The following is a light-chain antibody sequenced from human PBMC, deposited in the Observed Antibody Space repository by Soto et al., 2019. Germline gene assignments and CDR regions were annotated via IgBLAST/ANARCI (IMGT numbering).Light chain of an antibody. V-gene: IGKV3-11*01. Sequence: EIVLTHSPDTLSLSPWEIATLSCRASQTVIRNYLAWHQQKPGQTPRLLVYDASNRATGIPARFSGSGSGTDFTLTISSLEPEDFAVYYCQQRSNWPITFGQGTRLEIK. J-gene: IGKJ5*01. CDR2: DAS. CDR3: QQRSNWPIT. CDR1: QTVIRNY.